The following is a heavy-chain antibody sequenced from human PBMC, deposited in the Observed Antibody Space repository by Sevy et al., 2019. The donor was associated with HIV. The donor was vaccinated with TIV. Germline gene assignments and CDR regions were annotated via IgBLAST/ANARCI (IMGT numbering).Heavy chain of an antibody. J-gene: IGHJ4*02. CDR3: ARTYYYDSSGYYRPPGY. CDR1: GFTFSSYA. CDR2: ISYDGSNK. Sequence: GGSLRLSCAASGFTFSSYAMHWVRQAPGKGLEWVAVISYDGSNKYYADSVKGRFTISRDNSKNTLYLQMNSLRAEDSAVYYCARTYYYDSSGYYRPPGYWGQGTLVTVSS. D-gene: IGHD3-22*01. V-gene: IGHV3-30-3*01.